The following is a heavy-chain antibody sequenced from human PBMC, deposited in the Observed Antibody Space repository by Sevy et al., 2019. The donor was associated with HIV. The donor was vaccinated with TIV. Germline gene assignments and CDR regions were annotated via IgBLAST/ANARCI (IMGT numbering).Heavy chain of an antibody. J-gene: IGHJ5*02. CDR2: ISYTGNT. Sequence: SETLSLTCTVSGGSISSGNYYWHWIRQPPGKGLEWIGYISYTGNTYYNPSLKSPVTISVDTSNNQFSPRLTPVIAADTAVYYCARDANEYTSSSVWFDHWGQGTLVTVSS. CDR3: ARDANEYTSSSVWFDH. D-gene: IGHD6-6*01. CDR1: GGSISSGNYY. V-gene: IGHV4-30-4*01.